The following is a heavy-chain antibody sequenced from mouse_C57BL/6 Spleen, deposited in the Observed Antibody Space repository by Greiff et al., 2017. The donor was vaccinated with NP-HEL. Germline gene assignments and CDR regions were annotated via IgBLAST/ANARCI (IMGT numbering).Heavy chain of an antibody. Sequence: VQLQQSGAELARPGASVKLSCKASGYTFTSYGISWVKQRTGQGLEWIGEIYPRSGNTYYNEKFKGKATLTADKSSSTAYMELRSLTSEDSAVYFCARVLPDYYGSKSIDYWGQGTTLTVSS. CDR3: ARVLPDYYGSKSIDY. D-gene: IGHD1-1*01. V-gene: IGHV1-81*01. CDR2: IYPRSGNT. J-gene: IGHJ2*01. CDR1: GYTFTSYG.